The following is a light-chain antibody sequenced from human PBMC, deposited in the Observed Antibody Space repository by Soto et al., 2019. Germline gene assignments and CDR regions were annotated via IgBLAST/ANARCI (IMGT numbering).Light chain of an antibody. Sequence: DIQMTQSPSTLSASVGDRVTITCRASQTISNWLAWYQQKPGKAPKLLIYKSSSLESGVPSRFSGSGSGTEFTITISSLQPDDFATYYCQQYNGYSFTFGPGTKVDIK. J-gene: IGKJ3*01. CDR2: KSS. V-gene: IGKV1-5*03. CDR1: QTISNW. CDR3: QQYNGYSFT.